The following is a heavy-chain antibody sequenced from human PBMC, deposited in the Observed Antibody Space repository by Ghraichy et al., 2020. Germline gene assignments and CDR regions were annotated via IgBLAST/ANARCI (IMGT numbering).Heavy chain of an antibody. CDR3: AKDGRAANGVYDAFDI. D-gene: IGHD4-17*01. CDR1: GFTSSNYA. V-gene: IGHV3-23*01. CDR2: IGSAGIA. J-gene: IGHJ3*02. Sequence: GESLNISCAASGFTSSNYAMSWVRQAPGKGLEWVSVIGSAGIAYYADSVKGRFTTSRDTSKNTVYLQMISLRADDTAVYYCAKDGRAANGVYDAFDIWGLGTMVTVSS.